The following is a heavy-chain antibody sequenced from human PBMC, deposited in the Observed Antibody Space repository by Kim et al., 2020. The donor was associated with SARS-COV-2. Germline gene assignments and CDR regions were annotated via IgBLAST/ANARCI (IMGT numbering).Heavy chain of an antibody. V-gene: IGHV3-30*01. J-gene: IGHJ4*02. D-gene: IGHD6-13*01. Sequence: AGSVKGRFTISRDNSKNTLYLQMNSLRAEDTAVYYCARDLTYSSPGGFDYWGQGTLVTVSS. CDR3: ARDLTYSSPGGFDY.